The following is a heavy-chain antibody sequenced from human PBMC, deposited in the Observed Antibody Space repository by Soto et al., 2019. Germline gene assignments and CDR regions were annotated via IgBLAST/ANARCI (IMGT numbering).Heavy chain of an antibody. CDR2: ISYDGSNK. V-gene: IGHV3-30*18. CDR3: AKGSYCSSTSCSYYYYYYMDV. CDR1: GFTLSNYG. D-gene: IGHD2-2*01. Sequence: GGSLRLSCVASGFTLSNYGMHWVRQAPGKGLEWVAVISYDGSNKYYADSVKGRFTISRDNSRNTLYLQMNSLRAEDTAVFYCAKGSYCSSTSCSYYYYYYMDVWGKGTTVTVSS. J-gene: IGHJ6*03.